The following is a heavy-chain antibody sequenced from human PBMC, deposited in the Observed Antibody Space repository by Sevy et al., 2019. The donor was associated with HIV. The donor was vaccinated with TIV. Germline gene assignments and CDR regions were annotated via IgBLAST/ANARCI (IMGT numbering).Heavy chain of an antibody. D-gene: IGHD6-13*01. V-gene: IGHV3-30-3*01. J-gene: IGHJ6*02. CDR2: ISYDGSNK. Sequence: GGSLSLSCAASGFTFSSYAMHWVRQAPGKGLEWVAVISYDGSNKYYADSVKGRFTISRDNSKKALYLQMNSLRVEDTAVYYCARDLPSSSWGGYYYYGMDVWGQGTTVTVSS. CDR1: GFTFSSYA. CDR3: ARDLPSSSWGGYYYYGMDV.